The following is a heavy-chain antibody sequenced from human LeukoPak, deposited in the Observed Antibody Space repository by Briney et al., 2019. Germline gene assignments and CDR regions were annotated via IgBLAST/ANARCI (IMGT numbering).Heavy chain of an antibody. D-gene: IGHD3-3*01. CDR1: GFTFSTYG. CDR2: ISGSGGST. Sequence: TGGSLRLSCAASGFTFSTYGMNWVRQTPGKGLEWVSAISGSGGSTYYAGSVKGRFTISRDNSKNTLYLQMNSLRAEDTAVYYCARGGAITIFGVVIIPLDYWGQGTLVTVSS. V-gene: IGHV3-23*01. CDR3: ARGGAITIFGVVIIPLDY. J-gene: IGHJ4*02.